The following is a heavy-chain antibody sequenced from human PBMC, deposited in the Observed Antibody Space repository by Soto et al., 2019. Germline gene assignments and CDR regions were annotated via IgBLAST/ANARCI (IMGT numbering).Heavy chain of an antibody. J-gene: IGHJ4*02. V-gene: IGHV3-30*18. D-gene: IGHD1-26*01. CDR1: GFDFTYYA. CDR2: MSSDGSKI. Sequence: QVQLVESGGGAVQPGESLRLSCVASGFDFTYYAMHWVRQAPGKGLESVAVMSSDGSKIHHTDSVKGRFTISRDNSKNTLYLQMNSLRKEDTAVYFCAKDEGVGGNLGLFDYWGKGTLVSVSS. CDR3: AKDEGVGGNLGLFDY.